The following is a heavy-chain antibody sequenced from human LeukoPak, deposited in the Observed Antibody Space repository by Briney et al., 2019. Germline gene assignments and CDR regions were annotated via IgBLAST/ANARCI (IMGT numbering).Heavy chain of an antibody. J-gene: IGHJ6*03. D-gene: IGHD2-2*02. Sequence: GASVKVSCKASGYTFTSYVINWVRQATGQGLEWMGWMNPNSGNTGYAQKFQGRVTITRNTSISTAYMELSSLRSEDTAVYYCARGPKIGYCSSTSCYSSSYYYMDVWGKGTTVTVSS. CDR1: GYTFTSYV. CDR3: ARGPKIGYCSSTSCYSSSYYYMDV. V-gene: IGHV1-8*03. CDR2: MNPNSGNT.